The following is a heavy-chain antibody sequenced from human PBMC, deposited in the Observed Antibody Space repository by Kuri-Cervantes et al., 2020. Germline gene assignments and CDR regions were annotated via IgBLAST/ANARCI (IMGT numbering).Heavy chain of an antibody. CDR2: ISSSGSTI. V-gene: IGHV3-48*03. CDR1: GFTFSSYE. CDR3: AGDQVPYSGYDSPFDY. D-gene: IGHD5-12*01. Sequence: GGSLRLSCAASGFTFSSYEMNWVRQAPGKGLEWVSYISSSGSTIYYADSVKGRFTISRDNAKNSLYLQMNSLRAEDTAVYYCAGDQVPYSGYDSPFDYWGQGTLVTVSS. J-gene: IGHJ4*02.